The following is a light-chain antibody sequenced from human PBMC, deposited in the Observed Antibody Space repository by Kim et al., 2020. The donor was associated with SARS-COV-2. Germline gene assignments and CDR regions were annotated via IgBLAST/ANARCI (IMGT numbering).Light chain of an antibody. CDR2: GAS. CDR1: QSVSSN. Sequence: EILMTQSPATLSVSPGERATLSCRASQSVSSNLAWYQQKPCQAPRLLIYGASTRATGIPARFSGSGSGTEFTLTISSLQSEDFAVYYCQQYNNWPPWTFGQGTKVDIK. J-gene: IGKJ1*01. V-gene: IGKV3-15*01. CDR3: QQYNNWPPWT.